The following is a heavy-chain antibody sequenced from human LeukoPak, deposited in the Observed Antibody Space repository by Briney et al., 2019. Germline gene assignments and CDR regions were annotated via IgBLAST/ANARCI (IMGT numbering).Heavy chain of an antibody. CDR3: ARISLDAFDI. J-gene: IGHJ3*02. Sequence: GGSLRLSCVASGFTFTRYWMTWVRHAPGKGLEWVANIKQDGSEKYYVDSVKGRFTISRDNVKNSLYLQMNSLRAEDTAVYHCARISLDAFDIWGQGTMVTVSS. V-gene: IGHV3-7*04. CDR2: IKQDGSEK. CDR1: GFTFTRYW.